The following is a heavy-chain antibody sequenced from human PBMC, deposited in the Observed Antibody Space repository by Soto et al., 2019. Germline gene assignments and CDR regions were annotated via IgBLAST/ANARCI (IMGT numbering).Heavy chain of an antibody. CDR3: AKGVQYVLTSYFEY. CDR1: GFTFDDYA. Sequence: EVQLVESGGGLVQPGRSLRLSCAASGFTFDDYAMHWVRQAPGKGLEWVSGINWDSGSIGYADSVKGRFTMSRDNAKNSLYLQMNSLSAEDTALYYCAKGVQYVLTSYFEYWGQGTLVTVSS. CDR2: INWDSGSI. V-gene: IGHV3-9*01. D-gene: IGHD3-16*01. J-gene: IGHJ4*02.